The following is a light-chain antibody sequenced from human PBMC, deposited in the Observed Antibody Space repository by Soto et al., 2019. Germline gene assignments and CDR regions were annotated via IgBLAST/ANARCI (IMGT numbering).Light chain of an antibody. V-gene: IGLV1-47*02. J-gene: IGLJ3*02. CDR3: SAWDDGLSGWV. CDR2: AND. CDR1: NSNIGGNF. Sequence: QLVLTQPPSASGTPGQRVVISCSGSNSNIGGNFVYWYQQVPGTAPKLLIYANDYRPSGVPERFSGSKSGTSASLVISGLRPEDETHYYCSAWDDGLSGWVFGGETQLTVL.